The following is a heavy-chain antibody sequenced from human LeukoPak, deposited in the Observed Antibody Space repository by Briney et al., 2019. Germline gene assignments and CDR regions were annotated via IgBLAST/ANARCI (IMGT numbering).Heavy chain of an antibody. CDR3: ARDSPAGSNWRSEPTFDY. D-gene: IGHD1-26*01. CDR1: GFTFSSYW. V-gene: IGHV3-7*04. Sequence: GGSLRLSCVASGFTFSSYWMTWVRQAPGKGLEWAADIKADGSAKNYVDSVRGRFIIARDNAKNSVTLEMNSLRVDDTAVYYCARDSPAGSNWRSEPTFDYWGQGILVTVSS. J-gene: IGHJ4*02. CDR2: IKADGSAK.